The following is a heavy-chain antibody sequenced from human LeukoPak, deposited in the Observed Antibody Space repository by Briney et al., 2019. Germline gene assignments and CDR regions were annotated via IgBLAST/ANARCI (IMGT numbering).Heavy chain of an antibody. J-gene: IGHJ5*02. CDR1: GFIFSTFS. CDR3: ARVWVDTGMVQRGFAP. V-gene: IGHV3-48*01. Sequence: GGSLRLSCSASGFIFSTFSMNWVRQAPGKGLEWVSYISSTSSTIYYADSVKGRFTISIDNAKNSLYLQMNSLRAEDTAVYYCARVWVDTGMVQRGFAPWGQGTLVTVSP. CDR2: ISSTSSTI. D-gene: IGHD5-18*01.